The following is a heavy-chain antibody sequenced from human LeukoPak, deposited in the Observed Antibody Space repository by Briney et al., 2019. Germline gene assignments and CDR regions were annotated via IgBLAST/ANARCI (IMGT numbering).Heavy chain of an antibody. Sequence: GGSVRLSCAPSGFTLSICAMMWLRQAPGKGREGVSSMSCRCCITYYADPVKGRFTIHRDNSKNPLYLQMNSLRVDDQAVYYCAKAMSCWLTVDLWGQGPLVTVSS. CDR1: GFTLSICA. D-gene: IGHD6-19*01. CDR3: AKAMSCWLTVDL. V-gene: IGHV3-23*01. J-gene: IGHJ4*02. CDR2: MSCRCCIT.